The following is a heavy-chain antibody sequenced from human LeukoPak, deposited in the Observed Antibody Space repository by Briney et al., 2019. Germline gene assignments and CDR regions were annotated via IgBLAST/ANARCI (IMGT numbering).Heavy chain of an antibody. Sequence: PGGSLRLSCAASGLTFSSYGMHWVRQAPGKGLEWVAVIWYDGSNKYYADSVKGRFTISRDNSKNTLYLQMNSLRAEDTAVYYCARSRTNLVAGTALDYWGQGTLVTVSS. D-gene: IGHD2-15*01. CDR3: ARSRTNLVAGTALDY. CDR1: GLTFSSYG. J-gene: IGHJ4*02. V-gene: IGHV3-33*01. CDR2: IWYDGSNK.